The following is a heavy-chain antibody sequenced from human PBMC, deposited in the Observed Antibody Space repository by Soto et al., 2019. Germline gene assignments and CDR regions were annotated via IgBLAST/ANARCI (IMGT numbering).Heavy chain of an antibody. J-gene: IGHJ6*02. CDR1: GFTFNSYA. D-gene: IGHD3-22*01. Sequence: QVQLVESGGGVVQPGRSLRLSCAASGFTFNSYAMHWVRQAPGKGLEWVAVISYDGSNKYYADSVKGRFTISRDNSKNTLYVQVNSLRAEDTAVYYCARDLDYYDSSGYYYYYGMDVWGQGTTVTVSS. CDR2: ISYDGSNK. CDR3: ARDLDYYDSSGYYYYYGMDV. V-gene: IGHV3-30-3*01.